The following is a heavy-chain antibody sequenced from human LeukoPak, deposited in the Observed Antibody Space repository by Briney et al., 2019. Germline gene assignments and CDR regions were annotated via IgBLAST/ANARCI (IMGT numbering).Heavy chain of an antibody. CDR3: ARHAVLGVGYYYYYFMDV. CDR1: GGSISSSSYY. J-gene: IGHJ6*03. D-gene: IGHD2-8*02. CDR2: IYYSGST. V-gene: IGHV4-39*01. Sequence: PSETLSLTCAVSGGSISSSSYYWGWIRQPPGKGLEWIGSIYYSGSTYCNPSLKSRVTISVDTSKNQSSLKLSSVTAADTAVYYCARHAVLGVGYYYYYFMDVWGKGTTATVSS.